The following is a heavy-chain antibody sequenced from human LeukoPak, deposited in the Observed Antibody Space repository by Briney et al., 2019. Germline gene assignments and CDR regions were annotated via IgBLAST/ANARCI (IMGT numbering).Heavy chain of an antibody. CDR3: ARVGWGNAAAHPNWLDP. CDR1: GGSISATTYY. Sequence: PSETLSLTCTASGGSISATTYYWGWIRQPPGTGLEWIANIYYSGNTAYNPSLKSRVTISIDTSKNQFSLRLYSVTAADTAVYCCARVGWGNAAAHPNWLDPWGQGILVTVS. CDR2: IYYSGNT. D-gene: IGHD6-6*01. J-gene: IGHJ5*02. V-gene: IGHV4-39*07.